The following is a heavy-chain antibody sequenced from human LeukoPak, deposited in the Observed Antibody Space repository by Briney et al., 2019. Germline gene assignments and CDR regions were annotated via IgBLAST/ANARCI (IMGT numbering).Heavy chain of an antibody. D-gene: IGHD3-10*01. CDR1: GYTFTGYY. J-gene: IGHJ5*02. Sequence: EASVKVSCKASGYTFTGYYMHWVRQAPGQGLEWMGWINPNSGGTNYAQKFQGRVTMTRDTSISTAYMELSRLRSDDTAVYYCARGAVVLLWFGDQVVRGFDPWGQGTLVTVSS. V-gene: IGHV1-2*02. CDR2: INPNSGGT. CDR3: ARGAVVLLWFGDQVVRGFDP.